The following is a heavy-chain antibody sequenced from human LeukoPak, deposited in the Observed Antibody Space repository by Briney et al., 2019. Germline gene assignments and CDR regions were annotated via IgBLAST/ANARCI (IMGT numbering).Heavy chain of an antibody. V-gene: IGHV1-69*04. Sequence: ASVKVSCKASGGTSSSYTISWVRQAPGQGLEWMGRIIPILGIANYAQKFQGRVTITADKSTSTAYMELSSLRSEDTAVYYCARDYSSSSGGFDYWGQGTLVTVSS. J-gene: IGHJ4*02. CDR2: IIPILGIA. CDR3: ARDYSSSSGGFDY. D-gene: IGHD6-6*01. CDR1: GGTSSSYT.